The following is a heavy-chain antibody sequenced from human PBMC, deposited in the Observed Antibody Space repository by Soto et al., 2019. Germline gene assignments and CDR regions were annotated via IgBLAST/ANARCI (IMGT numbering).Heavy chain of an antibody. J-gene: IGHJ4*02. D-gene: IGHD2-21*01. V-gene: IGHV3-23*01. CDR2: ISGIGGSK. CDR1: GFTFSSYA. Sequence: GGSLRLSCAASGFTFSSYAMSWVRQAPGKGLEGVSAISGIGGSKYYTASVKGRFTISRDNSNNTLYLQMNSLRAEDTAVYYCSTRLDPRVLVNSNTRVIDYWGQGTLVTVSS. CDR3: STRLDPRVLVNSNTRVIDY.